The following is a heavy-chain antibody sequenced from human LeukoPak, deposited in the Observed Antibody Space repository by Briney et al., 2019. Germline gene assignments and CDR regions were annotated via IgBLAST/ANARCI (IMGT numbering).Heavy chain of an antibody. CDR3: ARDACSGGSCYGL. V-gene: IGHV4-4*07. CDR2: IHSSGTT. Sequence: SETLSLTCTVSGVSMNYYFWNWIRQPAGEGLQWIGRIHSSGTTNYNPPLKSRVTISVDTSKNQFSLKLSSVTAADTAVYYCARDACSGGSCYGLWGQGTLVTVSS. J-gene: IGHJ4*02. CDR1: GVSMNYYF. D-gene: IGHD2-15*01.